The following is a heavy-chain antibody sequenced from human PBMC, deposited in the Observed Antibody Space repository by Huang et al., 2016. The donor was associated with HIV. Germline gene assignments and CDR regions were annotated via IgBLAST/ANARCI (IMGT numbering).Heavy chain of an antibody. V-gene: IGHV1-69*01. D-gene: IGHD3-22*01. Sequence: QVQLVQSGAEVKKPGSSVKVSCKASGGSFRNFAIGWVRQAPGQGLEWMGGISPTLGTANYAKKVRGRVTIIADESTSTAYMELSSLRSEDTAVYYCATVDYYDTSGPQRGYFDNWGQGTLVTVSS. CDR2: ISPTLGTA. CDR1: GGSFRNFA. J-gene: IGHJ4*02. CDR3: ATVDYYDTSGPQRGYFDN.